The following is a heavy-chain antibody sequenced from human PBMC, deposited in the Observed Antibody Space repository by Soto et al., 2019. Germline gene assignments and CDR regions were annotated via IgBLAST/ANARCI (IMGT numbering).Heavy chain of an antibody. CDR3: ARDKGTTYYYGSGSDYMTGYYGMDV. Sequence: ASVKVSCKASGYTFTSYGISWVRQAPGQGLEWMGWISAYNGNTNYAQKLQGRVTMTTDTSTSTAYMELRSLRSDDTAVYYCARDKGTTYYYGSGSDYMTGYYGMDVWGQGTTVTVSS. D-gene: IGHD3-10*01. V-gene: IGHV1-18*04. CDR2: ISAYNGNT. CDR1: GYTFTSYG. J-gene: IGHJ6*02.